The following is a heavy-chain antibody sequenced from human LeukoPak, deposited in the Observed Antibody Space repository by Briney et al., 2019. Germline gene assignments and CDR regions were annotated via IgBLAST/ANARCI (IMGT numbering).Heavy chain of an antibody. D-gene: IGHD6-19*01. CDR3: ARGVAVSLDP. V-gene: IGHV3-74*01. Sequence: DSVKGRFTISRDNAKNTLYLQINSLRAEDTAVYYCARGVAVSLDPWGQGTLVTVSS. J-gene: IGHJ5*02.